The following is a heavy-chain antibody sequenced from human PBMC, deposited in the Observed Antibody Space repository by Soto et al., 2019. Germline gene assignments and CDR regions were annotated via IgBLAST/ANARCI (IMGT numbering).Heavy chain of an antibody. Sequence: GESLKISCKASGYTFTNYWIGWVRQMPGKGLEWMGIIYPGDSDTRYSPSFRGQVTISADKSVNTAYLQWSNLKASDTAMYYCARFEANTGYYFDYWGQGTLVTVSS. CDR1: GYTFTNYW. J-gene: IGHJ4*02. CDR2: IYPGDSDT. CDR3: ARFEANTGYYFDY. D-gene: IGHD3-9*01. V-gene: IGHV5-51*01.